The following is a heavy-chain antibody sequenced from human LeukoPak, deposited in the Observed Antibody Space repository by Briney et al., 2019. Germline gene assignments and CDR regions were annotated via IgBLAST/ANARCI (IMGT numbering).Heavy chain of an antibody. Sequence: GGSLRLSCAASGFTVSSNYMSWVRQAPGKGLEWVSVIYSGGGTNYADSVKGRFTISRDNSKNTLHLQMNSLRAEDTAVYYCARVGLRMAYAFDVWGQGTMVTVSS. CDR3: ARVGLRMAYAFDV. CDR1: GFTVSSNY. CDR2: IYSGGGT. D-gene: IGHD4-17*01. J-gene: IGHJ3*01. V-gene: IGHV3-53*01.